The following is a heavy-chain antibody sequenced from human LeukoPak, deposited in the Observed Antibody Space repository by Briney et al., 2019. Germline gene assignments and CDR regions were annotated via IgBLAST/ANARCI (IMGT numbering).Heavy chain of an antibody. CDR1: GYTFTGYY. V-gene: IGHV1-46*01. D-gene: IGHD3-3*01. Sequence: ASVKVSCKASGYTFTGYYMHWVRQAPGQGLEWMGIINPSGGSTSYAQKLQGRVTMTTDTSTSTAYMELRSLRSDDTAVYYCARRITIFGVTDYYGMDVWGQGTTVTVSS. CDR2: INPSGGST. CDR3: ARRITIFGVTDYYGMDV. J-gene: IGHJ6*02.